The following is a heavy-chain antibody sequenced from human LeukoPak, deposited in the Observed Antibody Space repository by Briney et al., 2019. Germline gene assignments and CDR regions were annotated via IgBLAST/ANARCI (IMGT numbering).Heavy chain of an antibody. D-gene: IGHD2-21*01. Sequence: ASVKVSCKVSGYSLSELFMHWVRQAPGKGLERMGGYDPEDNKIIYAQNFQGRVTVTEDTYTDTAYMEMSSLRSDDTAVYYCATEIGSRYFDDWGPGTLVTVSS. CDR1: GYSLSELF. J-gene: IGHJ4*02. CDR3: ATEIGSRYFDD. V-gene: IGHV1-24*01. CDR2: YDPEDNKI.